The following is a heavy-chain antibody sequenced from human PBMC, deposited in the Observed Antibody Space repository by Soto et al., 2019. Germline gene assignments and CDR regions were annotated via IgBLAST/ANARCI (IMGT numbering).Heavy chain of an antibody. CDR1: GGSISSYY. CDR3: ARVAFGLNYGDYWAFDY. CDR2: IYYSGST. D-gene: IGHD4-17*01. V-gene: IGHV4-59*01. Sequence: SETLSLTCTVSGGSISSYYWSWIRQPPGKGLEWIGYIYYSGSTNYNPSLKSRVTISVDTSKNQFSLKLSSVTAADTAVYYCARVAFGLNYGDYWAFDYWGQGTLVTVSS. J-gene: IGHJ4*02.